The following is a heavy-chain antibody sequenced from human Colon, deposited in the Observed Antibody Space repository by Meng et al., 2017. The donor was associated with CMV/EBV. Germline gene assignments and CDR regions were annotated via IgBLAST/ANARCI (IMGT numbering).Heavy chain of an antibody. Sequence: CAASGFTFSSYWMHWVRRAPGKGLVWVSRTNSDGRSTVYADSVKGRFTISRDNAKNTLYLQMNSLRAEDTAVYYCARYEYADYVLDHWGQGTLVTVSS. J-gene: IGHJ5*02. CDR1: GFTFSSYW. V-gene: IGHV3-74*01. CDR2: TNSDGRST. CDR3: ARYEYADYVLDH. D-gene: IGHD4-17*01.